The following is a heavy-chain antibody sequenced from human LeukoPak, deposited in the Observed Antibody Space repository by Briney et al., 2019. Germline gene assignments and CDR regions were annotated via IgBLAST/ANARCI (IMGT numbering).Heavy chain of an antibody. Sequence: PSETLSLTCTVSGGSISSYSWSWIRQPPGKGLEWIGYIYYNGGTNYNHSLKSRATISVDASKNQFSLKLTSVTAADTAVYYCVRHNYDSSGAFDIWGQETMVTVSS. J-gene: IGHJ3*02. V-gene: IGHV4-59*08. CDR2: IYYNGGT. D-gene: IGHD3-22*01. CDR1: GGSISSYS. CDR3: VRHNYDSSGAFDI.